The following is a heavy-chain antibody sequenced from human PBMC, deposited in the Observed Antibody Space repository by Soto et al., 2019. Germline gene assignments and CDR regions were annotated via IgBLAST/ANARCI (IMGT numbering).Heavy chain of an antibody. Sequence: NPSETLSLTCTVSGGSIRSYFWSWIRQPPGKGLEWIGYIFDSGSTNYNPSLESRVTISVDTSKNQFSLRLSSVTAADTAVYYCVRESYGDYERYGMDVWGQGTTVTVSS. D-gene: IGHD4-17*01. J-gene: IGHJ6*02. V-gene: IGHV4-59*01. CDR2: IFDSGST. CDR1: GGSIRSYF. CDR3: VRESYGDYERYGMDV.